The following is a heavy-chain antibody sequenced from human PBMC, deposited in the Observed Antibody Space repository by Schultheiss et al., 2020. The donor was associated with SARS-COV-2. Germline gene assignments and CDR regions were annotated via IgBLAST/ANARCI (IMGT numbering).Heavy chain of an antibody. CDR3: AKDGLDYSKEYGDY. J-gene: IGHJ4*02. CDR2: ISSSSSYI. Sequence: GGFLRLSCAASGFTFSSYSMNWVRQAPGKGLEWVSSISSSSSYIYYADSVKGRFTISRDNAKNSLYLQMNSLRAEDTAVYYCAKDGLDYSKEYGDYWGQGTLVTVSS. CDR1: GFTFSSYS. D-gene: IGHD4-11*01. V-gene: IGHV3-21*04.